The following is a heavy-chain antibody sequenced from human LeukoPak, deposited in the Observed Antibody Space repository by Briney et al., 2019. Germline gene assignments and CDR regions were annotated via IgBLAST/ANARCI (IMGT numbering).Heavy chain of an antibody. J-gene: IGHJ4*02. CDR2: ISGSGGST. Sequence: GGSLRLSCSASGFTFSSYAMSWVRQAPGKGLEWVSAISGSGGSTYYADSVKGRFTISRDNSKNTLYLQMNSLRAEDTAVYYCAKDAPVNIVVVPAANSWGQGTLVTVSS. V-gene: IGHV3-23*01. CDR1: GFTFSSYA. CDR3: AKDAPVNIVVVPAANS. D-gene: IGHD2-2*01.